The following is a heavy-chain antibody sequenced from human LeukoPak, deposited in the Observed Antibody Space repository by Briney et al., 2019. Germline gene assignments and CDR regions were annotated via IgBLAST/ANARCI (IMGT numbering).Heavy chain of an antibody. CDR2: IRYDGTKK. V-gene: IGHV3-30*02. CDR3: AKAWGRSAYGLDY. Sequence: GGSLRLSCTASGFTFSSYAMTWVRQAPGKGLEWVAFIRYDGTKKYYADSVKGRFTISRDDSKNTVYLQMYSLRPEDTAVYYCAKAWGRSAYGLDYWGQGTLVTVFS. CDR1: GFTFSSYA. J-gene: IGHJ4*02. D-gene: IGHD3-16*01.